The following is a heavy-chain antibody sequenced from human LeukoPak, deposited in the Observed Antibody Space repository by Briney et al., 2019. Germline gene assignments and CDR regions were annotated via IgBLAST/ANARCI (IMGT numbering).Heavy chain of an antibody. CDR3: VRDLGVGGSWPLDF. Sequence: PSETLPLTCVVSGASVSTTSCLWGWVRQTPGKGLEWIGSISYTGSSYYNPSLNSRVTMSLDPAKNHFSLRMTSLTAADTAVYYCVRDLGVGGSWPLDFWGPGTVVIVSS. V-gene: IGHV4-39*07. D-gene: IGHD2-15*01. CDR1: GASVSTTSCL. CDR2: ISYTGSS. J-gene: IGHJ4*02.